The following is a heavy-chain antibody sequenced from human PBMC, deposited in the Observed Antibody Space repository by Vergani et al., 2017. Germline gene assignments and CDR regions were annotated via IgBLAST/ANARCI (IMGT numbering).Heavy chain of an antibody. J-gene: IGHJ4*02. V-gene: IGHV3-23*01. CDR3: AKDNVTGYDDSSGYCDY. D-gene: IGHD3-22*01. Sequence: EVQLLESGGNLVQPGGSLRLSCSASGFTFTNFAMTWVRQAPGEGLEWVSGISGSGGFTYYADSVKGRLTISRDNSKNTMFLQMNNVRAEDTAVYYCAKDNVTGYDDSSGYCDYWGQGTLVTVSS. CDR2: ISGSGGFT. CDR1: GFTFTNFA.